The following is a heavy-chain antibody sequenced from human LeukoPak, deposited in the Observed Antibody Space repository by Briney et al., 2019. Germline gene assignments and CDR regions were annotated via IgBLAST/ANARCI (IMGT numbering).Heavy chain of an antibody. J-gene: IGHJ3*02. CDR1: RFTFSIYA. V-gene: IGHV3-23*01. CDR2: IRSGGGGT. Sequence: HPGRSLRLSCAATRFTFSIYAMIWVRQAPGRGLEWVSAIRSGGGGTLYADSVKGRFTISRDNSKNTLFLQMNNMRAEDTAVYYCARDPNGDYVGAFEMWGPGTKVTVS. D-gene: IGHD4-17*01. CDR3: ARDPNGDYVGAFEM.